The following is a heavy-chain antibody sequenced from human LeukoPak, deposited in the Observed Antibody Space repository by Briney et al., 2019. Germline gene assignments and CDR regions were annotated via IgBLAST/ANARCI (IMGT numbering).Heavy chain of an antibody. CDR3: ARDSRQQLVFDAFDI. J-gene: IGHJ3*02. CDR2: ISYDGSNK. Sequence: GRSLRLSCAASGFTFSSYAMHWVRQAPGKGLEWVAVISYDGSNKYYADSVKGRFTISRDNSKNTLYLQMNSLRAEDTAVYYCARDSRQQLVFDAFDIWGQGTMVTVSS. D-gene: IGHD6-13*01. V-gene: IGHV3-30*04. CDR1: GFTFSSYA.